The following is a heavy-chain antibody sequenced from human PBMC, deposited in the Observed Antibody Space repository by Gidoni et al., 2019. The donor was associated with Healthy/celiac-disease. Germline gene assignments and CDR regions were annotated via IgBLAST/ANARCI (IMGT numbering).Heavy chain of an antibody. CDR3: AREGTAVAGLFYYYYYYGMDV. Sequence: QVQLVQSGAEVKKPGASVKVSCKAAGYTFTSYAMHWVRQAPGQRLEWMGWIIAGNGNTKYSQKFQGRVTITRDTSASTAYMELSSLRSEDTAVYYCAREGTAVAGLFYYYYYYGMDVWGQGTTVTVSS. V-gene: IGHV1-3*01. D-gene: IGHD6-19*01. J-gene: IGHJ6*02. CDR2: IIAGNGNT. CDR1: GYTFTSYA.